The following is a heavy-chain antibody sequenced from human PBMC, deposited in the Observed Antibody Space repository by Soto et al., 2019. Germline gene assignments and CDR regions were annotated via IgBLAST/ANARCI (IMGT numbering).Heavy chain of an antibody. V-gene: IGHV3-33*01. J-gene: IGHJ4*02. D-gene: IGHD5-18*01. CDR3: ARDSRWIQLAPMGN. CDR2: IWYDGSNR. Sequence: QVQLVESGGGVVQPGRSLRLSCAASGFTFSSYGMHWVRQAPGKGLEWVAVIWYDGSNRYYADSVKGRFTISRDNSKNTVYLQMNSLRAEDTAVYYCARDSRWIQLAPMGNWGQGTLVTVSS. CDR1: GFTFSSYG.